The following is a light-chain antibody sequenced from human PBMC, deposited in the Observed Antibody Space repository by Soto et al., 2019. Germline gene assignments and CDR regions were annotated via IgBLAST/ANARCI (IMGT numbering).Light chain of an antibody. V-gene: IGLV1-40*01. J-gene: IGLJ1*01. CDR1: SSNIGAGYD. Sequence: QLVLTQPPSVSGAPGQRVTISCTGSSSNIGAGYDVHWYQQLPGTAPKLLIYGNSNRPSGVPDRFSGSKSGTSASLAITWLQAEDEADYYCQSYDSRLSGLYVFGTGTKLTVL. CDR3: QSYDSRLSGLYV. CDR2: GNS.